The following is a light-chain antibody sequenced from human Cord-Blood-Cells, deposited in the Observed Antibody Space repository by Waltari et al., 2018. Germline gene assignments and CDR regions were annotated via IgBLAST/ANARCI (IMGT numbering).Light chain of an antibody. V-gene: IGKV1-39*01. CDR3: QQSYSTPYT. CDR2: AAS. J-gene: IGKJ2*01. Sequence: DIQIPPSPPSLSASVGARVTITCRASQSISSYLNWYQQKPGKAPKLLIYAASSLQSGVPSRFSGSGSGTDFTLTISSLQPEDFATYYCQQSYSTPYTFGQGTKLEIK. CDR1: QSISSY.